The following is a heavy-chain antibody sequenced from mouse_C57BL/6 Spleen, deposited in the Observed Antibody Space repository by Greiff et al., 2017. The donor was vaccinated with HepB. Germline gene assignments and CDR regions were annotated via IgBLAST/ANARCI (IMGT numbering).Heavy chain of an antibody. CDR2: IYPGDGDT. CDR3: ARFGNWDEVFDY. J-gene: IGHJ2*01. V-gene: IGHV1-82*01. D-gene: IGHD4-1*02. CDR1: GYAFSSSW. Sequence: QVQLQQSGPELVKPGASVKISCKASGYAFSSSWMNWVKQRPGKGLEWIGRIYPGDGDTNYNGKFKGKATLTADKSSSTAYMQLSSLTSEDSAVYCCARFGNWDEVFDYWGQGTTLTVSS.